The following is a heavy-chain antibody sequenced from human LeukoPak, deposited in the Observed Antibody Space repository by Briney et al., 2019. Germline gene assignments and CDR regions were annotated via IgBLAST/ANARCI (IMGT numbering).Heavy chain of an antibody. CDR1: GGSISSGGYY. CDR2: IYYTGST. J-gene: IGHJ4*02. D-gene: IGHD3-10*01. CDR3: ARDGSGVIDY. V-gene: IGHV4-61*08. Sequence: SQTLSLTCTVSGGSISSGGYYWSWIRQPPGKGLEWIGYIYYTGSTIYNPSVKSRVTISVDTSKNQFSLRLSSVTAADTAVYYCARDGSGVIDYWGQGTLVTVSS.